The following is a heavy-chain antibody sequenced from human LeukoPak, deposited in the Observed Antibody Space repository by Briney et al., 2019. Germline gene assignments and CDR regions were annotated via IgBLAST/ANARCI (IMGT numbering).Heavy chain of an antibody. J-gene: IGHJ4*02. CDR3: AKDIGSGWSFDY. Sequence: SGGSLRLSCAASGFTFHNYAMHWVRQAPGKGLEWVSLIKGNGDTTYNADSVKGRFTISRDNSKNSLYLQINSLRTEDTALYYCAKDIGSGWSFDYWGQGTLVTVSS. V-gene: IGHV3-43*02. CDR2: IKGNGDTT. CDR1: GFTFHNYA. D-gene: IGHD6-19*01.